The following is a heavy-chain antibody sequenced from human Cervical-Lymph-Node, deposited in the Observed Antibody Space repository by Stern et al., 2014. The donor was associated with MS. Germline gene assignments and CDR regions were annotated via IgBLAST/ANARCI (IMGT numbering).Heavy chain of an antibody. CDR1: GFSFSTYY. CDR2: IYTGVGVT. D-gene: IGHD3-9*01. Sequence: VQLVESGAEVMKPGASVKVSCEASGFSFSTYYMHWVRQAPGQGLEWRGVIYTGVGVTCYAQKFQGRVTLTRDTSTSTDHMEQSSPRSEDTAVYYCATGDSSLTGYLRVYNWLDPWGQGTLVTVSS. V-gene: IGHV1-46*01. CDR3: ATGDSSLTGYLRVYNWLDP. J-gene: IGHJ5*02.